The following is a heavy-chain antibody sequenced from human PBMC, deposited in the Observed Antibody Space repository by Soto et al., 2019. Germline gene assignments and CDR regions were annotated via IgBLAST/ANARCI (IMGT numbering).Heavy chain of an antibody. CDR2: IIPISDTT. D-gene: IGHD2-2*01. J-gene: IGHJ6*02. V-gene: IGHV1-69*01. CDR3: ARSQGSSTSLEIYYYYYYGRDV. CDR1: GGTFSSYA. Sequence: QVQLVQSGAEVKKPGSSVKVSCKASGGTFSSYAISWVRQAPGQGLEWMGGIIPISDTTNYAQKFQGRVTITADESTSTAYRELSSRRSEDTAVYYGARSQGSSTSLEIYYYYYYGRDVWGQGTTVTVSS.